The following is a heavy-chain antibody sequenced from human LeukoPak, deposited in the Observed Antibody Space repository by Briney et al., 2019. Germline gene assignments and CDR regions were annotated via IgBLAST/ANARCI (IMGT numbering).Heavy chain of an antibody. CDR2: IYTSGST. CDR3: AGDREGYYYDIGGYYFDY. J-gene: IGHJ4*02. V-gene: IGHV4-4*07. D-gene: IGHD3-22*01. CDR1: GGSISSYY. Sequence: PSETLSLTCTVSGGSISSYYWSWIRQPAGKGLEWIGRIYTSGSTNYNPSLTSRVTMSVDTSKNQFSLKLSSVTAADPAVYYCAGDREGYYYDIGGYYFDYWGQGTLVTVSS.